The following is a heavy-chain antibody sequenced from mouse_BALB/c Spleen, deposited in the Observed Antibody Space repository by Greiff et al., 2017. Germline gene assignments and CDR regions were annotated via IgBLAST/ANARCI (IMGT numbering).Heavy chain of an antibody. V-gene: IGHV5-12-1*01. D-gene: IGHD2-3*01. Sequence: EVKLQESGGGLVKPGGSLKLSCAASGFAFSSYDMSWVRQTPEKRLEWVAYISSGGGSTYYPDTVKGRFTISRDNAKNTLYLQMSSLKSEDTAMYYCARQAGYYDYWGQGTTLTVSS. CDR3: ARQAGYYDY. CDR1: GFAFSSYD. J-gene: IGHJ2*01. CDR2: ISSGGGST.